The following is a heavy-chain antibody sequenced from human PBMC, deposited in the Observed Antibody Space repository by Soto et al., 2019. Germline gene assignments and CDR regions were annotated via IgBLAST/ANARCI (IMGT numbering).Heavy chain of an antibody. J-gene: IGHJ6*02. CDR2: IYYIGST. Sequence: QVHLQESGPGLLKPSQTLSLTCTVSGAAVSGCGQYCNWVRQLPGKGLEWIGSIYYIGSTDYNPSLKSRVTISFDTSKNPFSLKLISVTAADTGVYYCARERVLGDGGGFDVWGQVTTATVSS. CDR1: GAAVSGCGQY. D-gene: IGHD2-15*01. V-gene: IGHV4-31*03. CDR3: ARERVLGDGGGFDV.